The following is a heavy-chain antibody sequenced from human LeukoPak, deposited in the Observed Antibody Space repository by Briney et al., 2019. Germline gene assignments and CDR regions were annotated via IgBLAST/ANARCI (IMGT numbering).Heavy chain of an antibody. CDR1: GYTFTSYY. CDR2: INPSGGST. V-gene: IGHV1-46*01. Sequence: ASVKVSCKASGYTFTSYYMHWVRQAPGQGLEWMGIINPSGGSTSYAQKFQGRVTMTRDMSTSTVYMELSSLRSEDTAVYYCARDPSKDYDFWSGYYRGHYFDYWGQGTLVTVSS. J-gene: IGHJ4*02. D-gene: IGHD3-3*01. CDR3: ARDPSKDYDFWSGYYRGHYFDY.